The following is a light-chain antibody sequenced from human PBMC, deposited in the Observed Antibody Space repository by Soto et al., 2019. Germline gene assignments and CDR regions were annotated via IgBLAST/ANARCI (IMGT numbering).Light chain of an antibody. CDR2: GAS. CDR1: QSVSSNF. Sequence: VLTQSPGALCPSPGARDTVPCKDIQSVSSNFLAWYQQKPGQARRLLIYGASNRAAGIPDRFSGSGSGTDFTLAISRLEPEDFAVYYCKQYGSSPRTFGKWTKVDIK. J-gene: IGKJ1*01. CDR3: KQYGSSPRT. V-gene: IGKV3-20*01.